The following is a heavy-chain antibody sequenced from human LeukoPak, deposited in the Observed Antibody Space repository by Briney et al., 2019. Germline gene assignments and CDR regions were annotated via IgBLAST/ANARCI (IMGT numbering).Heavy chain of an antibody. V-gene: IGHV4-59*01. CDR1: GGSISSYY. J-gene: IGHJ4*02. D-gene: IGHD3-10*01. CDR2: IYYNVST. Sequence: SETLSLTCTVSGGSISSYYWSWIRQPPGKGLEWIGYIYYNVSTNYNPSLKSRVTISVDTSMNQFSLKLSSVTAADTAVYYCAKDMEYYYGPANYWGQGTLVTVSS. CDR3: AKDMEYYYGPANY.